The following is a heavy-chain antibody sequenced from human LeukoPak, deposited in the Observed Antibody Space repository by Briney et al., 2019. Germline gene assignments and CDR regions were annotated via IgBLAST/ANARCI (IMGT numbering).Heavy chain of an antibody. D-gene: IGHD6-6*01. J-gene: IGHJ4*02. CDR2: IYSGGST. CDR1: GFTVSNTY. V-gene: IGHV3-66*01. Sequence: GGSLRLSCAASGFTVSNTYMSWVRQAPGKGLEWVSLIYSGGSTYYADSVKGRFTISRDNSMNTMSLQMNSLRAEDTAVYYCARVIAARHFDYWGQGTLVTVSS. CDR3: ARVIAARHFDY.